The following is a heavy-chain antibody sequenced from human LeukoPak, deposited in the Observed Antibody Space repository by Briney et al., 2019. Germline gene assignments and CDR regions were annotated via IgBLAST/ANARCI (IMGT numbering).Heavy chain of an antibody. D-gene: IGHD2/OR15-2a*01. J-gene: IGHJ4*02. V-gene: IGHV4-4*02. CDR3: AREGGFYRPLDY. CDR2: VHLNGRT. Sequence: PSETLSLTCGVPGGSISSTNWWTWVRQPPGGGLEWIGEVHLNGRTHYSPSLESRVTMSVDMSENHISLKRTAVTAADTAVYYCAREGGFYRPLDYSGPGTLVIVSS. CDR1: GGSISSTNW.